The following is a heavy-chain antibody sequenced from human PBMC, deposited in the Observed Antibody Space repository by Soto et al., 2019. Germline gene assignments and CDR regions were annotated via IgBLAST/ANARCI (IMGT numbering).Heavy chain of an antibody. CDR2: IYSGGST. CDR3: ARAMRNSGYDSPFDY. V-gene: IGHV3-53*04. D-gene: IGHD5-12*01. Sequence: ESGGGLVQPGGSLRLSCAASGFTVSSNYMSWVRQAPGKGLEWVSVIYSGGSTYYADSVKGRFTISRHNSKNTLYLQMNSLRAEDTAVYYCARAMRNSGYDSPFDYWGQGTLVTVSS. J-gene: IGHJ4*02. CDR1: GFTVSSNY.